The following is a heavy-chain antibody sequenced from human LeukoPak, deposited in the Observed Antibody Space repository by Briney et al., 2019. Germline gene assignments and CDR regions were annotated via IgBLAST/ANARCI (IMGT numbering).Heavy chain of an antibody. CDR3: ASAPYYDFWSGYSYIGEYFQH. V-gene: IGHV5-51*01. Sequence: GESLKISCKGSGYSFTSYWIGWVRQMPGKGLEWMGIIYPGDSDTRYSPSFQGQVTISADKSISTAYLQWSSLKASDTAMYYCASAPYYDFWSGYSYIGEYFQHWGQGTLVTVSS. J-gene: IGHJ1*01. CDR1: GYSFTSYW. CDR2: IYPGDSDT. D-gene: IGHD3-3*01.